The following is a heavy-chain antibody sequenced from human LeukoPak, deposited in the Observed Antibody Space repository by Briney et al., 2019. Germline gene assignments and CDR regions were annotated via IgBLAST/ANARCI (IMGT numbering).Heavy chain of an antibody. CDR3: ASRYGSGSYYPFDY. V-gene: IGHV3-11*01. Sequence: KPGGSLSLSYSPSAFTFSNAYMSSIRHDARDGMGSVSYISSSGSTIYYADSVKGRFTISRDNAKNSLYLQMNSLRAEDTAVYYCASRYGSGSYYPFDYWGQGTLVTVSS. J-gene: IGHJ4*02. D-gene: IGHD3-10*01. CDR1: AFTFSNAY. CDR2: ISSSGSTI.